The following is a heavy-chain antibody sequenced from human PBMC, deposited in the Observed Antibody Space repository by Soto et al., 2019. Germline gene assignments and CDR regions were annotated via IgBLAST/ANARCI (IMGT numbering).Heavy chain of an antibody. D-gene: IGHD3-3*01. CDR2: IYSSGST. Sequence: PSETLSLTCTVSGGSISSGDYYWSWIRQPPGKGLEWIGYIYSSGSTNYNPSLKSRVTISLDTSMNHFSLRLSSVTAADTAVYYCARGQRFSDWFDPWGQGTLVTVSS. CDR1: GGSISSGDYY. J-gene: IGHJ5*02. CDR3: ARGQRFSDWFDP. V-gene: IGHV4-61*03.